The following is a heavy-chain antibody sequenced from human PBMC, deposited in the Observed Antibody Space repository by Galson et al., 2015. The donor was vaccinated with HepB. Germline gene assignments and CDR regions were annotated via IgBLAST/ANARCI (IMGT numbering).Heavy chain of an antibody. D-gene: IGHD4-17*01. CDR2: INHSGST. J-gene: IGHJ6*02. CDR1: GGSFSGYY. CDR3: ARGDGDYVRYGMDV. Sequence: ETLSLTCAVYGGSFSGYYWSWIRQPPGKGLEWIGEINHSGSTNYNPSLKSRVTISVDTSKNQFSLKLSSVTAADTAVYYCARGDGDYVRYGMDVWGRGTTVTVSS. V-gene: IGHV4-34*01.